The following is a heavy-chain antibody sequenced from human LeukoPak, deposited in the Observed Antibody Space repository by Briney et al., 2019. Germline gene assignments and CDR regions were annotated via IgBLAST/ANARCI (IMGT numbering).Heavy chain of an antibody. V-gene: IGHV4-30-2*01. CDR2: IYHSGST. J-gene: IGHJ4*02. D-gene: IGHD1-26*01. CDR3: ARGRGVGATPFDY. Sequence: PSETLSLTCAVSGGSISSGGYSWSWIRQPPGKGLEWIGYIYHSGSTYYNPSLKSRVTISVDRSKNQFSLKLSSVTAADTAVYYCARGRGVGATPFDYWGQGTLVTVSS. CDR1: GGSISSGGYS.